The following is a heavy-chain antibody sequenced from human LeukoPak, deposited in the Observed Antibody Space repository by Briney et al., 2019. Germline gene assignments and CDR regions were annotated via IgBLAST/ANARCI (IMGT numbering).Heavy chain of an antibody. D-gene: IGHD3-22*01. CDR2: IYYSGST. V-gene: IGHV4-59*01. CDR1: GGSISSYY. CDR3: ARETYQDSSGDAFDI. J-gene: IGHJ3*02. Sequence: SETLSLTCTVSGGSISSYYWSWIRQPAGKGLEWIGYIYYSGSTNYNPSLKSRVTISVDTSKNQFSLKLSSVTAADTAVYYCARETYQDSSGDAFDIWGQGTMVTVSS.